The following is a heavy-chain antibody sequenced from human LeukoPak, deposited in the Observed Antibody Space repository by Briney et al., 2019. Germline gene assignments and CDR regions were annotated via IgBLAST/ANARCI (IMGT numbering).Heavy chain of an antibody. CDR3: ARVTTPYYYYYYYMDV. V-gene: IGHV1-18*04. CDR2: ISAYNGNT. CDR1: GYTFTGYY. Sequence: ASVKVSCKASGYTFTGYYMHWVRQAPGQGLEWMGWISAYNGNTNYAQKLQGRVTMTTDTSTSTAYMELRSLRSDDTAVYYCARVTTPYYYYYYYMDVWGKGTTVTVSS. D-gene: IGHD4-11*01. J-gene: IGHJ6*03.